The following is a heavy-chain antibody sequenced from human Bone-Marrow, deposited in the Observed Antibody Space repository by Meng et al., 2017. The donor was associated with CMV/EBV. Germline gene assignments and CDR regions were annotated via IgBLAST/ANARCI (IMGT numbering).Heavy chain of an antibody. Sequence: GGSLRLSCAASGFTFSSYSMNWVRQAPGKGLEWVASIISSSSYIYYADSVNGRFTTSRDNAKNSLYLQMNSLRAEDTAEYYCASGPRSGGVIDCFDYWGQGTLVTVSS. D-gene: IGHD3-3*01. V-gene: IGHV3-21*01. CDR1: GFTFSSYS. CDR2: IISSSSYI. J-gene: IGHJ4*02. CDR3: ASGPRSGGVIDCFDY.